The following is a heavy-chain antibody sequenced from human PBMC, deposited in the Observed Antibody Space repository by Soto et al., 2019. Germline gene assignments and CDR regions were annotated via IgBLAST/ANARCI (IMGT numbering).Heavy chain of an antibody. CDR1: GYTFTGYY. Sequence: ASVKVSCKASGYTFTGYYMHWVRQAPGQGLGWMGWINPNSGGTNYAQKFQGRVTMTRDTSISTAYMELSRLRSDDTAVYYCARVARIAARPWGNWFDPWGQGTLVTVSS. J-gene: IGHJ5*02. D-gene: IGHD6-6*01. CDR2: INPNSGGT. V-gene: IGHV1-2*02. CDR3: ARVARIAARPWGNWFDP.